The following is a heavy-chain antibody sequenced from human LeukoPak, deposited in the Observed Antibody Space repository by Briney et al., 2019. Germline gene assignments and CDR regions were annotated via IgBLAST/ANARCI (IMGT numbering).Heavy chain of an antibody. CDR3: AKGEIVGANGGAFDI. D-gene: IGHD1-26*01. V-gene: IGHV3-43D*03. Sequence: GGSLRLSCTASGFTFDDYAMHWVHQAPGKGLEWVSLISWDGGSTYYADSVKGRFTISRDNSKNSLYLQMNSLRAEDTALYYRAKGEIVGANGGAFDIWGQGTMVTVSS. CDR1: GFTFDDYA. J-gene: IGHJ3*02. CDR2: ISWDGGST.